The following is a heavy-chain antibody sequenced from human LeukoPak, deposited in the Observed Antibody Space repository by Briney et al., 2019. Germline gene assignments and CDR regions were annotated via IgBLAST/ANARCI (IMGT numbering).Heavy chain of an antibody. CDR2: INHSGST. J-gene: IGHJ1*01. Sequence: SETLSLTCTVSGGSISSSSYYWGWIRQPPGKGLEWIGEINHSGSTNYNPSLKSRVTISVDTSKNQFSLKLSSVTAADTAVYYCARGGRRAAAGGHFQHWGQAPWSPSPQ. CDR1: GGSISSSSYY. V-gene: IGHV4-39*07. D-gene: IGHD6-13*01. CDR3: ARGGRRAAAGGHFQH.